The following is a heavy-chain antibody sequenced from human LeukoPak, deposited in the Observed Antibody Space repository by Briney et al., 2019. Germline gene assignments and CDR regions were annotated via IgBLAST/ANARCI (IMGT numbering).Heavy chain of an antibody. V-gene: IGHV3-30*04. D-gene: IGHD3-22*01. Sequence: PGESLRLSCAASGFTFSSYAMHWVRQAPGKGLEWVAVISYDGSNKYYADSVKGRFTISRDNSKNTQYLQMNSLRAEDTAVYYCARDGEPHGYYDSSGYHDYWGQGTLVTVSS. J-gene: IGHJ4*02. CDR2: ISYDGSNK. CDR3: ARDGEPHGYYDSSGYHDY. CDR1: GFTFSSYA.